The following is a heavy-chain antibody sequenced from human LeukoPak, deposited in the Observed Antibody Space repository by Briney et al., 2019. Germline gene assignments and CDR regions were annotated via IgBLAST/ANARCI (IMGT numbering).Heavy chain of an antibody. CDR1: GGSISSYY. CDR2: TYTSGST. CDR3: ARDYYDSSGYYYGELDY. Sequence: SETLSLTCTVSGGSISSYYWSWIRQPAGKGLEWIGRTYTSGSTNYNPSLKSRVTMSVDTSKNQFSLKLSSVTAADTAVYYCARDYYDSSGYYYGELDYWGQGTLVTVSS. V-gene: IGHV4-4*07. D-gene: IGHD3-22*01. J-gene: IGHJ4*02.